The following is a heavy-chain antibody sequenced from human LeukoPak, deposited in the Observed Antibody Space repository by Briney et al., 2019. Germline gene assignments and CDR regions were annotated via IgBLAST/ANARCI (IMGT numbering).Heavy chain of an antibody. CDR3: ARDLHDSSGYYYDLRFDY. D-gene: IGHD3-22*01. V-gene: IGHV3-11*04. Sequence: LSLTCAVYGGSFSGYYWSWIRQAPGKGLEWVSYISSSGSTIYYADSVKGRFTISRDNAKNSLYLQMNSLRAEDTAVYYCARDLHDSSGYYYDLRFDYWGQGTLVTVSS. CDR1: GGSFSGYY. CDR2: ISSSGSTI. J-gene: IGHJ4*02.